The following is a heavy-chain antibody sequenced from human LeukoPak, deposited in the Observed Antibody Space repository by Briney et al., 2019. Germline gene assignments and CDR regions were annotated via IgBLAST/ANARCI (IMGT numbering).Heavy chain of an antibody. CDR2: IYTSGST. Sequence: ASETLSLTCTVSGGSISSYYWSWIRQPAGKGLEWIGRIYTSGSTNYNPSLKSRVTISVDKSKNQLSLKLSSVTAADTAVYYCARDRRSRYCSSTSCPNWFDPWGQGTLVTVSS. CDR3: ARDRRSRYCSSTSCPNWFDP. V-gene: IGHV4-4*07. D-gene: IGHD2-2*01. J-gene: IGHJ5*02. CDR1: GGSISSYY.